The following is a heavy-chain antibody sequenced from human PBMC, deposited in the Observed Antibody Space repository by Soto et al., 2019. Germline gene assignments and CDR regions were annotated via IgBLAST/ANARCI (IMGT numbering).Heavy chain of an antibody. Sequence: SETLSLTCFVSGYFIGAGGYYWSWIRHHPGKGLEWIGSFYSSGSIIYNPSLRSRVSITGDMSTNQFSMSLTSVTAADTARYYCARMYSSGSGWFHPWGQGTLVTVSS. CDR2: FYSSGSI. D-gene: IGHD6-19*01. V-gene: IGHV4-31*03. J-gene: IGHJ5*02. CDR1: GYFIGAGGYY. CDR3: ARMYSSGSGWFHP.